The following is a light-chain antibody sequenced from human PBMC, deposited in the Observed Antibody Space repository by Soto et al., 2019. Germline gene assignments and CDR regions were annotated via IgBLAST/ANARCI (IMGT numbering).Light chain of an antibody. CDR3: SSYTSSSTLI. CDR1: GSDVGGYDY. V-gene: IGLV2-14*03. CDR2: DVS. J-gene: IGLJ2*01. Sequence: QSARTQPASVSGSPGQSITSSCTGTGSDVGGYDYVSWYQHHPGKAPKLMIFDVSSRPSGISIRFSGSKSGNTASLTISGLQAEDEADFYCSSYTSSSTLIFGGATKVTVL.